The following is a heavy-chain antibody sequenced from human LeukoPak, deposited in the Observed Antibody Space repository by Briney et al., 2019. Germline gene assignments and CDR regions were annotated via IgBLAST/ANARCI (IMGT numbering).Heavy chain of an antibody. CDR3: ARGLPHDVPFDY. D-gene: IGHD3-10*02. J-gene: IGHJ4*02. CDR1: GGSISSYY. V-gene: IGHV4-59*01. Sequence: PSETLSLTCTVSGGSISSYYWSWIRQPPGKGLEWIGYIYYSGSTNYNPSLKSRVTISVDTSKNQFSLKLSSVTAADTAVYYCARGLPHDVPFDYWGQGTLVTVSS. CDR2: IYYSGST.